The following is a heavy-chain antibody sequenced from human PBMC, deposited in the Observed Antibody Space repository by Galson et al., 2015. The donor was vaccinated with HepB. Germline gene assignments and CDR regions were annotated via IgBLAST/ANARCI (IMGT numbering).Heavy chain of an antibody. J-gene: IGHJ6*03. CDR3: ARGIFGVVTHYYYYMDV. Sequence: SVKVSCKASGYTFTSYDINWVRQATGQGLEWMGWMNPNSGNTGYAQKFQGRVTMTRNTSISTAYMELSSLRSEDTAVYYCARGIFGVVTHYYYYMDVWGKGTTVTVSS. V-gene: IGHV1-8*01. CDR2: MNPNSGNT. D-gene: IGHD3-3*02. CDR1: GYTFTSYD.